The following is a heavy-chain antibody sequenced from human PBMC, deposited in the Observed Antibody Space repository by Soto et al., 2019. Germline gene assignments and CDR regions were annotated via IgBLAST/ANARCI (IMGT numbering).Heavy chain of an antibody. D-gene: IGHD6-13*01. J-gene: IGHJ4*02. Sequence: EVQLLESGGGLVQPGGSLRLSCAASGFTFSSYAMSWVRQAPGKGLEWVSAISGSGGSTYYADSVKGRFTISRDNSKKTLYLQMNSLRADDTAVYYCANPAVELVPYFDYWGQGTLVTVSS. V-gene: IGHV3-23*01. CDR2: ISGSGGST. CDR3: ANPAVELVPYFDY. CDR1: GFTFSSYA.